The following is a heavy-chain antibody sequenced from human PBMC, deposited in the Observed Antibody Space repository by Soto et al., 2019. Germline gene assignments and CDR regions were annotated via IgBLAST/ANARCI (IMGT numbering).Heavy chain of an antibody. J-gene: IGHJ4*02. V-gene: IGHV1-2*02. CDR3: ARVVRRAEAYYFDY. CDR2: INPNSDGT. CDR1: GYTFTGYY. Sequence: ASVKVSCKASGYTFTGYYMHWVRQAPGQGLEWMGWINPNSDGTNYAQKFQGRVTMTRDTSISTAYVELSRLRSDDTAVYYCARVVRRAEAYYFDYWGQGTLVTVSS.